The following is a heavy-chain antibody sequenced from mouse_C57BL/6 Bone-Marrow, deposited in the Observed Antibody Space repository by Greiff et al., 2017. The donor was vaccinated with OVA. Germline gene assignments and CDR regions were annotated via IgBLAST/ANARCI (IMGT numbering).Heavy chain of an antibody. CDR2: ISSGGSYT. CDR1: GYTFSSYG. Sequence: EVKLVESGGDLVKPGGSLKLSCAASGYTFSSYGMSWVRQTPDERLEWVATISSGGSYTYYPDSVKGRFTISRDNAKNTLYLQMSSLKSEDTAMYYCAGPVYWDWYFDVWGTGTTVTVSS. J-gene: IGHJ1*03. V-gene: IGHV5-6*02. CDR3: AGPVYWDWYFDV. D-gene: IGHD4-1*01.